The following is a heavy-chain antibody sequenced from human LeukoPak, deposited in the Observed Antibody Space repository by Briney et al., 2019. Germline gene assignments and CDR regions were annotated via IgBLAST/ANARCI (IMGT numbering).Heavy chain of an antibody. V-gene: IGHV3-30*02. Sequence: GGSLRLSCAASGFTFSSYGMHWVRQAPGKGLEWVAFIRYDGSNKYYADSVKGRFTISRDNSKNTLYLQMNSLRAEDTAVYYCAHLYVWGSCRYLFDYWGQGTLVAVSS. CDR1: GFTFSSYG. CDR2: IRYDGSNK. D-gene: IGHD3-16*02. CDR3: AHLYVWGSCRYLFDY. J-gene: IGHJ4*02.